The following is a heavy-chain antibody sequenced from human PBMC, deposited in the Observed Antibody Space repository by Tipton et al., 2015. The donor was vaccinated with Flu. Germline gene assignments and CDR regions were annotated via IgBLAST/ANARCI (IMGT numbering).Heavy chain of an antibody. J-gene: IGHJ5*02. V-gene: IGHV1-46*01. Sequence: QLVQSGAEVKKPGASVKVSCKASGYTFTNYYMHWVRQAPGQGLEWMGIINPGGGSTIYAQKFQGRVTMTRDTSTSTVYMELSSLRADDAAVYYCARDRPPSYDSTGSPKGPWGQGTQVPVSS. D-gene: IGHD3-22*01. CDR2: INPGGGST. CDR1: GYTFTNYY. CDR3: ARDRPPSYDSTGSPKGP.